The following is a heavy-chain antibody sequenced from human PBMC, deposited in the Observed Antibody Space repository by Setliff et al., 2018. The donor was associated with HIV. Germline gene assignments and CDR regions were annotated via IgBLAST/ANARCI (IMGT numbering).Heavy chain of an antibody. Sequence: PSETLSLTCTVPGGSINRSNYYWGWIRQPPGKGLEWIGTISYTGSTYYDPSLKSRVTISLDTSKNQFFLKLSSVTAPDTAVYFCARLGYVTFDFDYWGQGTLVTVSS. V-gene: IGHV4-39*01. J-gene: IGHJ4*02. CDR1: GGSINRSNYY. D-gene: IGHD3-16*01. CDR3: ARLGYVTFDFDY. CDR2: ISYTGST.